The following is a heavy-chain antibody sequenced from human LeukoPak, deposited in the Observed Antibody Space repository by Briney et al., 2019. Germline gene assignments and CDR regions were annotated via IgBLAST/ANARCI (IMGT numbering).Heavy chain of an antibody. J-gene: IGHJ4*02. CDR3: ARDRGGSYYFDY. CDR2: ISSSSSYI. CDR1: GFTFSSYS. V-gene: IGHV3-21*01. Sequence: GGSLRLSCAASGFTFSSYSMNWVRQAPGKGLEWVSSISSSSSYIYYADSVKGRFTISRDNSKNTLYLQMNSLRAEDTAVYYCARDRGGSYYFDYWGQGTLVTVSS. D-gene: IGHD2-15*01.